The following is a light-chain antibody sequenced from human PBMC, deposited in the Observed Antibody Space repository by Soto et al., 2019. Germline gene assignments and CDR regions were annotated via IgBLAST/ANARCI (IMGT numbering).Light chain of an antibody. J-gene: IGKJ1*01. CDR3: QHYNSYSEA. Sequence: AIRMTQSPSSLSASTGDRVTITCRASRGIDIYLNWYHQKPGKAPKLLIYAASNLQTGVPSRFSGSGSGTEFTLTISSLQPDDFATYYCQHYNSYSEAFGQGTKGDIK. V-gene: IGKV1-8*01. CDR1: RGIDIY. CDR2: AAS.